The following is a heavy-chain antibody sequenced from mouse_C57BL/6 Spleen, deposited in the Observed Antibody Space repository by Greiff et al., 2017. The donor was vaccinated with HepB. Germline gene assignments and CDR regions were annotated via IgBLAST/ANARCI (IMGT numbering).Heavy chain of an antibody. Sequence: VQLKQSGAELVRPGASVKLSCTASGFNIKDDYMHWVKQRPEQGLEWIGWIDPENGDTEYASKLQGKATITADTSSNTAYLQLSSLTSEDTAVYYCTANYYGSSYVAYWGQGTLVTVSA. CDR3: TANYYGSSYVAY. CDR1: GFNIKDDY. D-gene: IGHD1-1*01. V-gene: IGHV14-4*01. CDR2: IDPENGDT. J-gene: IGHJ3*01.